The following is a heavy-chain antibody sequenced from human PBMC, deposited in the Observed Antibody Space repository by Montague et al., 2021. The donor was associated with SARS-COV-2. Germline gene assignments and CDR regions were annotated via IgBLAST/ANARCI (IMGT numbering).Heavy chain of an antibody. J-gene: IGHJ5*02. Sequence: PALVKPTQTLTLTCTFSGFSLSTSGMRVSWIRQPPGKALEWLARIDWDDDKYNSTSLKTRLTISKDTSKNQVVLTMTNMDPVDTATYYCARILVAAAGSPFDPWGQGTLVTVSS. CDR3: ARILVAAAGSPFDP. CDR2: IDWDDDK. D-gene: IGHD6-13*01. CDR1: GFSLSTSGMR. V-gene: IGHV2-70*04.